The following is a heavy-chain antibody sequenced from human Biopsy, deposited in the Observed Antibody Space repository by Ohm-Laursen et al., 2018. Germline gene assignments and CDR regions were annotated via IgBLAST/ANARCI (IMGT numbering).Heavy chain of an antibody. CDR2: KFYRGTT. Sequence: GTLSLTCTVSGDSVSNNFWTWIRQPPGKTLEWIAYKFYRGTTTYNPSLKGRVIVSVDPPKSQISLKLTSVTASDTAIYYCARLTRRGNIIFFNYWGQGTLVAVSS. J-gene: IGHJ4*02. CDR3: ARLTRRGNIIFFNY. V-gene: IGHV4-59*08. D-gene: IGHD1-26*01. CDR1: GDSVSNNF.